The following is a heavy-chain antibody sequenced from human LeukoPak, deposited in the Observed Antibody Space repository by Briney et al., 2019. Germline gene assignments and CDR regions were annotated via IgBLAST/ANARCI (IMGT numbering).Heavy chain of an antibody. CDR2: ISYDGSNK. J-gene: IGHJ4*02. Sequence: GRSLRLSCAASGFTFSSYGMPWVRQAPGKGLEWVAVISYDGSNKYYADSVKGRFTISRDNSKNTLYLQMNSLRAEDTAVYYCAKGARSWFGYYFDYWGQGTLVTVSS. CDR3: AKGARSWFGYYFDY. D-gene: IGHD3-10*01. CDR1: GFTFSSYG. V-gene: IGHV3-30*18.